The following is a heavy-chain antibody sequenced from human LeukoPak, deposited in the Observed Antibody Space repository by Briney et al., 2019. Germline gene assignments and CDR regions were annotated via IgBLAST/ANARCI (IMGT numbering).Heavy chain of an antibody. CDR3: ARGGLGPGFDY. CDR1: GGSISIGGYS. CDR2: IYHSGST. Sequence: SETLSLTCAVSGGSISIGGYSWSWIRQPPGKGLEWIGYIYHSGSTYYNPSLKSRVTISVDRSKNQFSLKLSSVTAADTAVYYCARGGLGPGFDYWGQGTLVTVSS. D-gene: IGHD3/OR15-3a*01. J-gene: IGHJ4*02. V-gene: IGHV4-30-2*01.